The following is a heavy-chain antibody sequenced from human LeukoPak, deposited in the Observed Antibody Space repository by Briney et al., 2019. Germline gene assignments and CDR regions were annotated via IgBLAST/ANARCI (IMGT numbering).Heavy chain of an antibody. CDR1: GGTFSSYA. CDR2: IIPILGIA. D-gene: IGHD1-26*01. CDR3: ARDKQADPVGRFDY. J-gene: IGHJ4*02. Sequence: ASVKVSCKASGGTFSSYAISWVRQAPGQGLEWMGRIIPILGIANYAQKFQGRVTITADKSTSTAYMELSSLRSEDTAVYYCARDKQADPVGRFDYWGQGTLVTVSS. V-gene: IGHV1-69*04.